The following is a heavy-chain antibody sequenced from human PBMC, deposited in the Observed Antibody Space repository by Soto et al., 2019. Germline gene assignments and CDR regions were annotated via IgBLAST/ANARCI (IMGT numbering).Heavy chain of an antibody. CDR3: AKSPDFYYDGMDV. J-gene: IGHJ6*02. V-gene: IGHV3-23*01. CDR2: ISGSGANT. Sequence: EVQLLESGGGLVQPGGSQRLSCAASGFTFSGYVMTWVRQAPGKGLEWVSSISGSGANTYYADSVKGRFTISRDNSKNTLSLQMTSLRADDTAVYYCAKSPDFYYDGMDVWGQGTTVTVSS. CDR1: GFTFSGYV.